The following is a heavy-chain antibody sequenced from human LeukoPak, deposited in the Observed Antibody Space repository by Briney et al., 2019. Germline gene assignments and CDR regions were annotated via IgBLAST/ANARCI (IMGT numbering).Heavy chain of an antibody. D-gene: IGHD3-3*01. J-gene: IGHJ4*02. CDR3: AKDSSRITIFGADY. CDR1: GFTFINAW. CDR2: ISTSGSSI. V-gene: IGHV3-11*01. Sequence: KSGGSLRLSCAASGFTFINAWMAWVRQAPGKGLEWLSHISTSGSSIRYADSVKGRFTISRDNAKNSLYLQMNSLRAEDTAVYYCAKDSSRITIFGADYWGQGTLVTVSS.